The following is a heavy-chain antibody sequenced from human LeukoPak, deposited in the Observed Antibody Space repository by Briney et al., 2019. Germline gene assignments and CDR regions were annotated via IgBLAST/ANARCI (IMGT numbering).Heavy chain of an antibody. CDR1: GGSISSYY. D-gene: IGHD4-17*01. CDR3: ARVPTVTREEEWFDP. J-gene: IGHJ5*02. V-gene: IGHV4-59*01. CDR2: IYYSGST. Sequence: SETLSLTCTVSGGSISSYYWSWIRQPPGKGLEWIGYIYYSGSTYNPSLKSRVTISVDTSKNQFSLKLSSVTAADTAVYYCARVPTVTREEEWFDPWGQGTLVTVSS.